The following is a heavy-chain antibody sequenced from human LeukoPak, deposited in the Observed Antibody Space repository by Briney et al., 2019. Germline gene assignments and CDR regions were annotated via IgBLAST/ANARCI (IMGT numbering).Heavy chain of an antibody. D-gene: IGHD6-6*01. V-gene: IGHV4-30-4*01. CDR3: ARGSPARGSGKGSVDY. CDR1: GGSISSGDYY. J-gene: IGHJ4*02. CDR2: IYYSGST. Sequence: SETLSLTCTVSGGSISSGDYYWSWIRQPPGKGLEWIGYIYYSGSTYYNPSLKSRVTISVDTSKNQFSLKLSSVTAADTAVYYCARGSPARGSGKGSVDYWGQGTLVTVSS.